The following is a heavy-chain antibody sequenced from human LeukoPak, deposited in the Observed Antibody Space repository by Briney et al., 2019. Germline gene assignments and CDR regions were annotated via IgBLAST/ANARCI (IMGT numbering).Heavy chain of an antibody. Sequence: ASVKVSCKVSGYTLTELSMHWVRQAPGKGLEWMGGFDPEDGETIYAQKFQGRVTMTEDTSTDTAYMELSSLRSEDTAVYYCARAGPDSSGYYSEYFQHWGQGTLVTVSS. CDR1: GYTLTELS. V-gene: IGHV1-24*01. D-gene: IGHD3-22*01. CDR2: FDPEDGET. CDR3: ARAGPDSSGYYSEYFQH. J-gene: IGHJ1*01.